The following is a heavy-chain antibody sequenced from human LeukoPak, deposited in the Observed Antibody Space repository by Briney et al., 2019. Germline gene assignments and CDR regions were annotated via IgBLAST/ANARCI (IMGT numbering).Heavy chain of an antibody. CDR3: AKESRSGIAVAGPSKGFDY. CDR2: ISWNSGSI. D-gene: IGHD6-19*01. Sequence: PGGSLRLSCAASGFTFDDYAMHWVRQAPGKGLEWVSGISWNSGSIGYADSVKGRFTISRDNAKNSLYLQVNSLRAEDTALYYCAKESRSGIAVAGPSKGFDYWGQGTLVTVSS. J-gene: IGHJ4*02. V-gene: IGHV3-9*01. CDR1: GFTFDDYA.